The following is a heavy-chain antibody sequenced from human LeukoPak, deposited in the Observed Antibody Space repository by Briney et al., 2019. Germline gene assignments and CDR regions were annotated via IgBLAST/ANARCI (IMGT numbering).Heavy chain of an antibody. V-gene: IGHV3-74*01. CDR2: IKGDGIST. J-gene: IGHJ4*02. D-gene: IGHD3-3*01. CDR1: GFDFSSNW. CDR3: AKDHYWSIDY. Sequence: GGSLRLSCAASGFDFSSNWMHWVCHAPGQGLVWVSRIKGDGISTNYADSVKGRFTISRYIAKNTLYLQINSLRAEDTGVYYCAKDHYWSIDYWGRGTLVTVSS.